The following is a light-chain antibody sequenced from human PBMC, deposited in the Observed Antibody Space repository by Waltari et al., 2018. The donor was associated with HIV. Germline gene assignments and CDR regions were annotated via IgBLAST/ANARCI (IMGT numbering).Light chain of an antibody. V-gene: IGLV1-47*01. CDR3: ASWDDKLSHWV. Sequence: QSVLTQSPSASKTPGQRVLISCSGPNSNVGNTFVSWFQQVPGGAPKLVIYRNDRRPSGVPDRFSAAKSGSSASLAISGLQSDDEADYFCASWDDKLSHWVFGGGTKLTV. J-gene: IGLJ3*02. CDR2: RND. CDR1: NSNVGNTF.